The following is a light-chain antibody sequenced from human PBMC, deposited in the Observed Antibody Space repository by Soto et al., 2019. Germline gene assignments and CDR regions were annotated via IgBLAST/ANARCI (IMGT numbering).Light chain of an antibody. CDR2: DAS. CDR1: QSVSSY. J-gene: IGKJ4*01. CDR3: QQRSNWPPVT. Sequence: EIVLTQSPATLSLSPGERATLSCRASQSVSSYLAWYQQKPGQAPRLLIYDASNMATGIPARFSGSGSGTDFTLTISSLEPEDFAIYYCQQRSNWPPVTFGGGTKVEI. V-gene: IGKV3-11*01.